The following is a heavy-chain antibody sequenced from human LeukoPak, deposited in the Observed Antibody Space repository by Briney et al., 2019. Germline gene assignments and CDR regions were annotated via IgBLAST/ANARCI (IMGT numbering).Heavy chain of an antibody. Sequence: PSETLSLTCAVYGGSFSGYYWSWIRQPPGKGLEWIGEINHSGSTNYNPSLKSRVTISVDKSKNQFSLKLSSVTAADTAVYYCASVGSYERGNYFDYWGQGTLVTVSS. J-gene: IGHJ4*02. CDR2: INHSGST. V-gene: IGHV4-34*01. CDR3: ASVGSYERGNYFDY. D-gene: IGHD2-15*01. CDR1: GGSFSGYY.